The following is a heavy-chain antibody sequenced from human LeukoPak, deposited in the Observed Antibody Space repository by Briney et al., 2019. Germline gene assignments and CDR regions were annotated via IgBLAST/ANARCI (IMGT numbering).Heavy chain of an antibody. CDR1: GGSMSRTKW. CDR2: LYHSGST. CDR3: ARGGTTVTPGLLWFDP. V-gene: IGHV4-4*02. D-gene: IGHD4-17*01. J-gene: IGHJ5*02. Sequence: PSETLSLTCAVSGGSMSRTKWWSWVRQPPGKGLEWIGELYHSGSTNYNPSLKSRITISVDTSKNQFSLKLSSVTAADTAVYYCARGGTTVTPGLLWFDPWGQGTLVTVSS.